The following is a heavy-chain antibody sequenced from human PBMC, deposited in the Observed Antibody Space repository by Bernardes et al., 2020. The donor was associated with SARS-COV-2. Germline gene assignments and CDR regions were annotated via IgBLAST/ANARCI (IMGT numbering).Heavy chain of an antibody. CDR2: FDPEDAEA. J-gene: IGHJ4*02. V-gene: IGHV1-24*01. D-gene: IGHD2-21*02. Sequence: ASVKVSCKVSGHTLSELSIHWVRQGPGRGLEWMGGFDPEDAEAIHSQKFQGRVIMTEDTSTDTAYMELSSLRSDDTAVYYCATDPREHCGGDCYSDHFDYWGQGTLVTVSS. CDR1: GHTLSELS. CDR3: ATDPREHCGGDCYSDHFDY.